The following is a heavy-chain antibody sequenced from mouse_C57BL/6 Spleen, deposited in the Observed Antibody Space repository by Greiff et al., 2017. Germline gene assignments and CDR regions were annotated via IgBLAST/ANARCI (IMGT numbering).Heavy chain of an antibody. D-gene: IGHD2-1*01. CDR1: GFSLSTSGMG. J-gene: IGHJ2*01. Sequence: QVTLKECGPGILQSSQTLSLTCSFSGFSLSTSGMGVSWIRQPSGKGLEWLAHIYWDDDKRYNPSLKSRLTISKDTSRNQVFLKITSVDTADTATYYCARREDYYANFDYWGQGTTLTVSS. V-gene: IGHV8-12*01. CDR2: IYWDDDK. CDR3: ARREDYYANFDY.